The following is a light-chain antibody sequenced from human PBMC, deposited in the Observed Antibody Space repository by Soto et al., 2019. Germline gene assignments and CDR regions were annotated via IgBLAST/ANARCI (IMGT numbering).Light chain of an antibody. CDR3: QQRTECPPT. CDR2: DAS. Sequence: EIVLTQSPATLALSPGERATLSCRASQSVSTYLAWYQQKPGQAPRLLIYDASNRATGIPARFSGGGSGTYFTLAISSLEPDDFAVYYCQQRTECPPTFGQGTKVVLK. CDR1: QSVSTY. V-gene: IGKV3-11*01. J-gene: IGKJ1*01.